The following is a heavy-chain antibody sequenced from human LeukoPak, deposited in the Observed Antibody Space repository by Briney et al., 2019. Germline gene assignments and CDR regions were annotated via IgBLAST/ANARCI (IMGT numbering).Heavy chain of an antibody. CDR2: INPNSGGT. CDR1: GSTFTGYY. Sequence: ASVKVSCKASGSTFTGYYMHWVRQAPGQGLEWMGRINPNSGGTNYAQKFQGRVTMTRDTSISTAYMELSRLRSDDTAVYYCARVRQYYDSSGYYGYWGQGTLVTVSS. V-gene: IGHV1-2*06. CDR3: ARVRQYYDSSGYYGY. J-gene: IGHJ4*02. D-gene: IGHD3-22*01.